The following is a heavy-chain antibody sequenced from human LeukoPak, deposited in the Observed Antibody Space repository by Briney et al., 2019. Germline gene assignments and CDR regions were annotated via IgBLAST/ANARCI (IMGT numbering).Heavy chain of an antibody. CDR3: ARGTLSLDFDY. CDR1: GGSISSGSYY. J-gene: IGHJ4*02. Sequence: PSQTLSLTCTVSGGSISSGSYYWSWIRQPAGKGLEWIGRIYTSGSTNYNPSLKSRVTISVDTSKNQFSLKLSSVTAADTAVYYCARGTLSLDFDYWGQGTLVTVSS. CDR2: IYTSGST. D-gene: IGHD1-7*01. V-gene: IGHV4-61*02.